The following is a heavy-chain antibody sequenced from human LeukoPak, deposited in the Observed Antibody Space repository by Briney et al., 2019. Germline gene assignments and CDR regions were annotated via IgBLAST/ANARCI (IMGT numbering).Heavy chain of an antibody. V-gene: IGHV4-34*01. CDR3: ASYYYDSSGYYLPLDY. CDR2: INHSGST. CDR1: GGSFSGYY. Sequence: SETLSLTCAVYGGSFSGYYWSWIRQPPGKGLEWIGEINHSGSTNFNPSLKSRVTISVDTSKNQFSLKLSSVTAADTAVYYCASYYYDSSGYYLPLDYWGQGTLVTVSS. J-gene: IGHJ4*02. D-gene: IGHD3-22*01.